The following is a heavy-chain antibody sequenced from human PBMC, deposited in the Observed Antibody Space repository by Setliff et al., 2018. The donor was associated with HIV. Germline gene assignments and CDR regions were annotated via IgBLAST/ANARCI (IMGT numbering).Heavy chain of an antibody. D-gene: IGHD3-22*01. Sequence: PSETLSLTCTVSGGSITSSTYYWDWIRQPPGKGLEWIGSIFYSGSTYYNPSVKSRVTISIDTSKNQFSLRLSSVTAADTAVYYCASHRYDTTGYYPYWGQGTLVTVSS. CDR3: ASHRYDTTGYYPY. CDR1: GGSITSSTYY. CDR2: IFYSGST. V-gene: IGHV4-39*07. J-gene: IGHJ4*02.